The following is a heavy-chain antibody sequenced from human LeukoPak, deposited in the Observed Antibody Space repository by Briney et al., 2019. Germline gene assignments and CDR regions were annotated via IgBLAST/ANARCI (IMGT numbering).Heavy chain of an antibody. CDR2: ISSGGTAI. CDR3: ARDLRVVITGSFDS. D-gene: IGHD3-22*01. J-gene: IGHJ4*02. V-gene: IGHV3-48*03. Sequence: GGSLRLSCVASGFTFSSYEMNWVRQAPGKGLEWVSYISSGGTAIYYADSVKGRFTISRDNAKNSLYLQMNSLRAEDTALYYCARDLRVVITGSFDSWGQGTLVTVSS. CDR1: GFTFSSYE.